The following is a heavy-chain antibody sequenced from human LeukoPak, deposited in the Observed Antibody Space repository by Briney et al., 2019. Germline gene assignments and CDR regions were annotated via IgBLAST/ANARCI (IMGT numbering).Heavy chain of an antibody. Sequence: WASVKVSCKASGYTFTGYYMHWVRQAPGQGLEWMGWINPNSGGTNYAQKFQGRVTMTRDTSISTAYMELSRLRSDDTAVYYCARALLNTAMVMDYWGQGTLVTVSS. D-gene: IGHD5-18*01. CDR1: GYTFTGYY. V-gene: IGHV1-2*02. J-gene: IGHJ4*02. CDR2: INPNSGGT. CDR3: ARALLNTAMVMDY.